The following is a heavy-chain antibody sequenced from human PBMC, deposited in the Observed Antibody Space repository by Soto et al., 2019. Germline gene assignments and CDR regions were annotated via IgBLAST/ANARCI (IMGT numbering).Heavy chain of an antibody. CDR1: GFTFSVYA. Sequence: EVRLLESGGGLVQPGGSLRLSCAASGFTFSVYAMSWVRQAPGKGLEWVSGISGSGDSTHYAESVKGRFTVYRDNSKSKLFLQTNTETAEDPAAYNGPKDDYGWFTYWGQGTVVKVSS. J-gene: IGHJ4*02. CDR3: PKDDYGWFTY. D-gene: IGHD3-10*01. V-gene: IGHV3-23*01. CDR2: ISGSGDST.